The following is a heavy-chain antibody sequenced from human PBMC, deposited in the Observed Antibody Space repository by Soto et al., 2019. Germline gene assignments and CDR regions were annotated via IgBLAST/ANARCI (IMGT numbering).Heavy chain of an antibody. Sequence: QVQLVESGGGVVQPGRSLRLSCAASGFTFSSYAMHWVRQAPGKGLEWVAVISYDGSNKYYADSVKGRFTSSSDNSKNTLYLQMNSLRAEDTAVYYCARDKGVGGYTCPFDYGSHGTMVIFS. J-gene: IGHJ4*01. CDR3: ARDKGVGGYTCPFDY. V-gene: IGHV3-30-3*01. D-gene: IGHD3-22*01. CDR1: GFTFSSYA. CDR2: ISYDGSNK.